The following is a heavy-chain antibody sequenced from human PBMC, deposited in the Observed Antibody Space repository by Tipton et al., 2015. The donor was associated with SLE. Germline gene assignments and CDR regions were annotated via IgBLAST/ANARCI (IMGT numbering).Heavy chain of an antibody. CDR1: GGTISSRSYY. CDR3: ATRSLAARSRWFDP. D-gene: IGHD6-6*01. J-gene: IGHJ5*02. Sequence: TLSLTCSVSGGTISSRSYYWGWIRQPPGKGLEWIGSIYYGGSTYYNPSLKSRVTISVDTSKNQFSLKLSSVTAADTAVYYCATRSLAARSRWFDPWGQGTLVTVSS. CDR2: IYYGGST. V-gene: IGHV4-39*07.